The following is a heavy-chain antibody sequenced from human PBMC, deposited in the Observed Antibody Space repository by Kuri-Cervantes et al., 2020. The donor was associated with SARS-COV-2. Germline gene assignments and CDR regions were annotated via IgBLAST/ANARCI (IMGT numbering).Heavy chain of an antibody. CDR2: IIPIFGIA. Sequence: SVKVSCKASGGTFSSYAISWVRQAPGQGLEWMGGIIPIFGIANYAQKFQERVTTTRDMSTSTAYMELSSLRSEDTAVYYCAAADYDFWSGYFTLDYWGQGNLVTGAS. J-gene: IGHJ4*01. CDR1: GGTFSSYA. D-gene: IGHD3-3*01. CDR3: AAADYDFWSGYFTLDY. V-gene: IGHV1-69*10.